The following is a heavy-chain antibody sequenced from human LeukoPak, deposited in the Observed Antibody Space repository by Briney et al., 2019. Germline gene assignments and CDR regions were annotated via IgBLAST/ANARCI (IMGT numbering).Heavy chain of an antibody. J-gene: IGHJ4*02. V-gene: IGHV3-23*01. CDR3: AKSRIVDRRGYFDY. CDR2: IGTSGDT. D-gene: IGHD2-15*01. CDR1: GFTFNIYP. Sequence: QAGDSLRLSCVASGFTFNIYPMTWVRQSPGKGLECVSTIGTSGDTYYADSVKGRFTISRDDSKNTLYLQMHSLGAEDTAVYYCAKSRIVDRRGYFDYWGQGTLVTVSS.